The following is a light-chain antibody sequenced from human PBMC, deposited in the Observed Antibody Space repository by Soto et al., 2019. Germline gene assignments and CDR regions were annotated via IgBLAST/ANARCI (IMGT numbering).Light chain of an antibody. J-gene: IGKJ5*01. CDR1: QGVSSN. CDR3: QQYHNWPIT. CDR2: DAS. V-gene: IGKV3D-15*01. Sequence: EIVMTQSPATLSVSPGERATFSCWASQGVSSNLAWYQQKPGQAPRLLIYDASTRATGIPARFSGSGSGTDFTLTISGLQSEDFAVYSCQQYHNWPITFGQGTRLEI.